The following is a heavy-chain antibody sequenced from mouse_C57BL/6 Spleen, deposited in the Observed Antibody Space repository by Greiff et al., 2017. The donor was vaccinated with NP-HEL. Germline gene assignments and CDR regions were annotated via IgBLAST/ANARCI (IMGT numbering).Heavy chain of an antibody. CDR1: GYSITSGYY. J-gene: IGHJ4*01. CDR2: ISYDGSN. CDR3: ARGGRSDAMDY. Sequence: EVQLQESGPGLVKPSQSLSLTCSVTGYSITSGYYWNWIRQFPGNKLEWMGYISYDGSNNYNPSLENRIAITRDTSKNQFFLKLNSVTTEDTATYYCARGGRSDAMDYWGQGTSVTVSS. V-gene: IGHV3-6*01.